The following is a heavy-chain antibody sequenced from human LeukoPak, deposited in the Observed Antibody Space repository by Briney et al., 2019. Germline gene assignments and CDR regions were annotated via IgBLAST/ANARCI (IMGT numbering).Heavy chain of an antibody. J-gene: IGHJ4*02. V-gene: IGHV5-51*01. Sequence: GESLKISCKGSSYSFTGYWIGWVRQLPGKGLECMGIIYPGDSDTRYRPSFQGQVTISADKSISTAYLQWSSLKASDTAMYYCARMGFSTVGATHFDSWGQGTLVTVSS. D-gene: IGHD1-26*01. CDR2: IYPGDSDT. CDR3: ARMGFSTVGATHFDS. CDR1: SYSFTGYW.